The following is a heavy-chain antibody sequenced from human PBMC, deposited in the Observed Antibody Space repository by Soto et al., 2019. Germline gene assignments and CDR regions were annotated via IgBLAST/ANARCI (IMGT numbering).Heavy chain of an antibody. CDR2: INSAGTTT. CDR3: AREVGYSSGLGY. D-gene: IGHD6-25*01. CDR1: GFTFSNYW. Sequence: EVQLVESGGGFVQPAGSLRLSCTTSGFTFSNYWLHWVRQAPGKGLVWVSRINSAGTTTTYADSVKGRFTISRDNAKNTLYLQMNSLRAEDTAVYYCAREVGYSSGLGYWGQGTLVTVSS. V-gene: IGHV3-74*01. J-gene: IGHJ4*02.